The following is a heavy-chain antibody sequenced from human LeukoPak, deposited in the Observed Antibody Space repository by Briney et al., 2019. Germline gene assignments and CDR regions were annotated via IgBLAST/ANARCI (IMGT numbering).Heavy chain of an antibody. V-gene: IGHV3-7*03. Sequence: GGSLRLSCAASGFTFSSYWMSWVRQAPGKGLEWVANIKQDGSEKYYVDSVKGRFTISRDNAKNSLYLQMNSLRAEDTALYYCAKDSDMITLHSIDYWGQGTLVTVSS. J-gene: IGHJ4*02. CDR1: GFTFSSYW. D-gene: IGHD3-16*01. CDR2: IKQDGSEK. CDR3: AKDSDMITLHSIDY.